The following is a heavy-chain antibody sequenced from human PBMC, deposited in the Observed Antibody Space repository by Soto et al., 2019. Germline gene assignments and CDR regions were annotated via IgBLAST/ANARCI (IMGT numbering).Heavy chain of an antibody. V-gene: IGHV1-46*01. CDR2: INPSGGST. CDR1: GYTFASYY. J-gene: IGHJ4*02. D-gene: IGHD2-2*01. Sequence: QVQLVQSGAEVKKPGASVKVSCKTSGYTFASYYMHWVRQAPGQGLEWMGTINPSGGSTSYAQKFQGRATMTRDTSTNTVYMELSSLRSEDTARYYCARDFVLVPSALYYYDYWGQGTLVTVSS. CDR3: ARDFVLVPSALYYYDY.